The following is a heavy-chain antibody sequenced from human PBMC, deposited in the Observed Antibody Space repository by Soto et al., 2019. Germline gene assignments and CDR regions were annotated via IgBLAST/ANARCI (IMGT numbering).Heavy chain of an antibody. V-gene: IGHV1-18*01. Sequence: ASDYTFTSYGIIWVRQAPGQGLEWIGCISVYNGNTNYAQKFRGRVTMTTDISTTTAYMEMRSLRSDDTAVYYCARSGSSWNLREFDYWGQGTLVTVSS. CDR2: ISVYNGNT. CDR3: ARSGSSWNLREFDY. D-gene: IGHD6-13*01. CDR1: DYTFTSYG. J-gene: IGHJ4*02.